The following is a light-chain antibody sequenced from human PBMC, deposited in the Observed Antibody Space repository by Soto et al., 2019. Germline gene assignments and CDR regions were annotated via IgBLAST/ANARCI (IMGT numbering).Light chain of an antibody. CDR2: GAS. CDR3: QHYNNWPPWT. V-gene: IGKV4-1*01. J-gene: IGKJ1*01. CDR1: RIVWYSSNNKNY. Sequence: DIVLTQSPDSLTVSLGGTATINCRSSRIVWYSSNNKNYLAWYQQKPGQAPTLLIYGASNRASGIPARFSGSGSGTEFTLTISSLQSEDFAVYYCQHYNNWPPWTFGQGTKVDIK.